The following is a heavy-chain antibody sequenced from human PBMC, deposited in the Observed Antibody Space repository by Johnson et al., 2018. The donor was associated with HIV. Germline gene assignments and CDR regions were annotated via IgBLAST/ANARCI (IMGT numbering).Heavy chain of an antibody. CDR2: INWNSGSI. J-gene: IGHJ3*02. V-gene: IGHV3-20*04. D-gene: IGHD3-22*01. CDR1: GFTFDDYG. CDR3: AKVPRPYYYDSADAFDI. Sequence: VQLVESGGGVVRPGGSLRLSCAASGFTFDDYGMSWVRQAPGKGLEWVSGINWNSGSIGYADSVKGRFTLSRDNAKNSLYLQMNSLRAEDTALYYCAKVPRPYYYDSADAFDIWGQGTMVTVSS.